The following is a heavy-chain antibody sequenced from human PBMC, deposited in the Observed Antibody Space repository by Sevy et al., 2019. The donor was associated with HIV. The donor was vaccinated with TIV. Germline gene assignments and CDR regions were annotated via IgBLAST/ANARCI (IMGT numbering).Heavy chain of an antibody. CDR3: ARDLAYYDSSGYLPALDYFDY. CDR1: GYTLTDYY. CDR2: INPNSGDT. Sequence: ASVKVSCKASGYTLTDYYLHWVRQAPGQGLDWVGWINPNSGDTKYAQKFQGRVTMTRDTSISTAYMELSRLRSDDTAVYYCARDLAYYDSSGYLPALDYFDYWGQGTLVTVSS. V-gene: IGHV1-2*02. D-gene: IGHD3-22*01. J-gene: IGHJ4*02.